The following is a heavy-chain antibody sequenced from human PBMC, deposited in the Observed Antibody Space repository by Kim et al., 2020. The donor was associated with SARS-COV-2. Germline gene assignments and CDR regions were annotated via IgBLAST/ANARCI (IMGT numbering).Heavy chain of an antibody. CDR1: GFTFSSYA. D-gene: IGHD2-15*01. V-gene: IGHV3-30-3*01. CDR2: ISYDGSNK. CDR3: ARSPVRIALDY. Sequence: GGSLRLSCAASGFTFSSYAIHWVRQAPGKGLEWVAVISYDGSNKYYADSVKGRFTISRDNSKNTLYLQMNSLRAEDTAVYYCARSPVRIALDYWGQGTLVTVSS. J-gene: IGHJ4*02.